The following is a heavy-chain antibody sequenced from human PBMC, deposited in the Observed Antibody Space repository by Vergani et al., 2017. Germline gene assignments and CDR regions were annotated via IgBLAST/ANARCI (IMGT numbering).Heavy chain of an antibody. V-gene: IGHV4-31*03. CDR2: IYYSGST. J-gene: IGHJ6*03. CDR3: ARDGGLSFLSTGYYYYMDV. D-gene: IGHD3-16*01. CDR1: GGSISSGGSY. Sequence: QVQLQESGPGLVKPSQTLSLTCTVSGGSISSGGSYWSWIRQHPGKGLEWIGYIYYSGSTYYNPSLKSRVTISVDTSKNQFSLKLSSVTAADTAVYYCARDGGLSFLSTGYYYYMDVWGKGTTVTVSS.